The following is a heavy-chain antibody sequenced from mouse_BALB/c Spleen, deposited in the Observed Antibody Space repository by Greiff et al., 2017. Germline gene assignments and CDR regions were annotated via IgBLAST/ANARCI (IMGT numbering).Heavy chain of an antibody. D-gene: IGHD2-4*01. V-gene: IGHV5-12-2*01. CDR1: GFTFSSYT. CDR2: ISNGGGST. J-gene: IGHJ4*01. CDR3: AGSTMITTRAMDY. Sequence: EVHLVESGGGLVQPGGSLKLSCAASGFTFSSYTMSWVRQTPEKRLEWVAYISNGGGSTYYPDTVKGRFTISRDNAKNTLYLQMSSLKSEDTAMYYCAGSTMITTRAMDYWGQGTSVTVSS.